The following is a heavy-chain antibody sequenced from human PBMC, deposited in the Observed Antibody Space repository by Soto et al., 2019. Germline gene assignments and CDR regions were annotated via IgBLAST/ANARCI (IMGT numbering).Heavy chain of an antibody. D-gene: IGHD2-15*01. V-gene: IGHV4-59*01. Sequence: SETLSLTCTVSGGSISSYYWSWIWQPPGKGLEWIGYIYYGGSTNYNPSLTSRVTISVDTSKNQFSLKLSSVTAADTAVYYCARGSRRGVGLGAFDIWGQGTMGTVSS. CDR2: IYYGGST. CDR3: ARGSRRGVGLGAFDI. CDR1: GGSISSYY. J-gene: IGHJ3*02.